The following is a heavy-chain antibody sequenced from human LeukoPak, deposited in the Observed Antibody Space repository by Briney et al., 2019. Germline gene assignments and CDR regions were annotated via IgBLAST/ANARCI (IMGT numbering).Heavy chain of an antibody. J-gene: IGHJ4*02. CDR2: IKQDGSEK. CDR3: ARARGQLVPNY. D-gene: IGHD6-6*01. CDR1: GFTFSSYW. V-gene: IGHV3-7*01. Sequence: GGSLRLSCAASGFTFSSYWMSWVRQAPGKGLEWVANIKQDGSEKYYVGSVKGRFTISRDNAKNSLYLQMNSLRAEDTAVYYCARARGQLVPNYWGQGTLVTVSS.